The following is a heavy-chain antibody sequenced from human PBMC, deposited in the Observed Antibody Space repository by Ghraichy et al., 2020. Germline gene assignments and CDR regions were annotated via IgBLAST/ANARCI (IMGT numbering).Heavy chain of an antibody. V-gene: IGHV3-23*01. CDR3: ARWTSYYDY. Sequence: GSLRLSCAGSRFIFSTYAMNWVRQAPGKGLEWVSAISPSADTTLYSDSVRGRFTISRDNSKSTLYLQMNALRAEDTALYYCARWTSYYDYWGQGALVTVSS. CDR2: ISPSADTT. D-gene: IGHD3/OR15-3a*01. CDR1: RFIFSTYA. J-gene: IGHJ4*02.